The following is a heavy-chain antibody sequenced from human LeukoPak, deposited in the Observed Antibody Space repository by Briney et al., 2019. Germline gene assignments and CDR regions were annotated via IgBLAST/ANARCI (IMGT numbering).Heavy chain of an antibody. Sequence: PSETLSLTCAVYGGSFSGYYWSWIRQPPGKGLDWIGEINHSGSTNYNPSLKSRVTISVDTSKNQFSLKLSSVTAADTAVYYCARGRSGGSYAPGYWGQGTLVTVSS. CDR1: GGSFSGYY. J-gene: IGHJ4*02. V-gene: IGHV4-34*01. CDR3: ARGRSGGSYAPGY. D-gene: IGHD3-16*01. CDR2: INHSGST.